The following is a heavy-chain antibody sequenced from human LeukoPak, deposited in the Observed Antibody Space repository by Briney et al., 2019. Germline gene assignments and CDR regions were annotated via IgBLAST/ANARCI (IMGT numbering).Heavy chain of an antibody. V-gene: IGHV4-34*01. J-gene: IGHJ4*02. CDR3: ARLSGWGYYFDY. CDR2: INHSGST. CDR1: GGSFSGYY. Sequence: SETLSLTCAVYGGSFSGYYWSWIRQPPGKGLEWIGEINHSGSTNYNPSLKSRVTISVDTSKNQFSLKLSSVTAADTAVYYCARLSGWGYYFDYWGQGTLVTVSS. D-gene: IGHD6-19*01.